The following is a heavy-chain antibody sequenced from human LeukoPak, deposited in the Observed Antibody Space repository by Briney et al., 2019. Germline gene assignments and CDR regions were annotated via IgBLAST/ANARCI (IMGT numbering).Heavy chain of an antibody. CDR3: ARYSSSWYTLDY. CDR1: GYTFTSYY. J-gene: IGHJ4*02. Sequence: EASVKVSCTASGYTFTSYYMHWVRQAPGQGLEWMGIINPSGGSTSYAQKFQGRVTMTRDMSTSTVYMELSSLRSEDTAVYYCARYSSSWYTLDYWGQGTLVTVSS. D-gene: IGHD6-13*01. CDR2: INPSGGST. V-gene: IGHV1-46*01.